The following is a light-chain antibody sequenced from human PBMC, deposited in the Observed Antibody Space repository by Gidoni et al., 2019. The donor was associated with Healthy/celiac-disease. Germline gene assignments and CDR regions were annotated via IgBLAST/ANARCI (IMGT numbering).Light chain of an antibody. CDR2: DAS. CDR3: QQRSNWHPNPT. CDR1: QSVSSY. J-gene: IGKJ4*01. V-gene: IGKV3-11*01. Sequence: EIVLPQSPATLSLSPGERATLSYRASQSVSSYLAWYQQKPGQAPRLLLYDASNRATGIPARFSGSGSGTDFTLTISSLEPEDFAVYYCQQRSNWHPNPTFGGGTKVEIK.